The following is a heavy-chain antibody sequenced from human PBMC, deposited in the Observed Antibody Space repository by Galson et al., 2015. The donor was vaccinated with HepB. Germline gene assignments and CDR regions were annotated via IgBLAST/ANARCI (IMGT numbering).Heavy chain of an antibody. Sequence: SLRLSCAAFGFTFSSYAMSWVRQAPGKGLGWVSTVSGSGGSTHYADSVKGRFTISRDSSKNTVYLQMNSLRAEDTAVYFCAKAGVVRYYDILPGYYNIYYFDYWGQGTLVTVSS. CDR3: AKAGVVRYYDILPGYYNIYYFDY. V-gene: IGHV3-23*01. CDR2: VSGSGGST. D-gene: IGHD3-9*01. J-gene: IGHJ4*02. CDR1: GFTFSSYA.